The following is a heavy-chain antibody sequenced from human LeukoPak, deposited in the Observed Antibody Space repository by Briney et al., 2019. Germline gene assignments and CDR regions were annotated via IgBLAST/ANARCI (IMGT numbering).Heavy chain of an antibody. CDR2: IYHSGST. V-gene: IGHV4-38-2*02. CDR1: GYSITSGYY. J-gene: IGHJ6*03. Sequence: PSETLSLTCDVSGYSITSGYYWGWIRPPPGKGLEWLGFIYHSGSTYYNPSLKSRVTLSVDTSKNQFSLKLSSVTAADTAVYYCARDPGSGYVYYMDVWGKGTTVTVSS. D-gene: IGHD5-12*01. CDR3: ARDPGSGYVYYMDV.